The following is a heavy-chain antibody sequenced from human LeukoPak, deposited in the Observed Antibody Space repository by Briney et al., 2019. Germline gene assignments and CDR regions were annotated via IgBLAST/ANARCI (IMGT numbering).Heavy chain of an antibody. CDR2: IKQDGSEK. Sequence: GGSLRLSCAASGFTFSSYWMSWVRQAPGKGLEWVANIKQDGSEKYYVDSVKGRFTISRDNAKNSLYLQMNSLRAEDTAVYYCARRDGSCPYPYYFDYWGQGTLVTVSS. D-gene: IGHD1-26*01. CDR1: GFTFSSYW. J-gene: IGHJ4*02. CDR3: ARRDGSCPYPYYFDY. V-gene: IGHV3-7*01.